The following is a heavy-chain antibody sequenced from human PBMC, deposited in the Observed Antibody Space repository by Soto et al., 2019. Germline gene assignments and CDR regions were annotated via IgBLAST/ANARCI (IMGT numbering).Heavy chain of an antibody. CDR2: IYWDDDK. J-gene: IGHJ4*02. D-gene: IGHD5-18*01. CDR3: AHRRRGFSYHFDY. V-gene: IGHV2-5*02. Sequence: QITLKESGPALVKPTQTLTLTCTFSGFSLTTRGVGVGWFRQPPGKALEWLALIYWDDDKWYSPSLKTRLTITEDTSKNQVALTMTNVDPVDTATYYCAHRRRGFSYHFDYWGQGTLVHVSS. CDR1: GFSLTTRGVG.